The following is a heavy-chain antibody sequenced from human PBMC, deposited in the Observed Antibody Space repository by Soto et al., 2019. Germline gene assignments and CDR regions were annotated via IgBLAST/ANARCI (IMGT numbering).Heavy chain of an antibody. CDR1: GYTFTSYG. J-gene: IGHJ1*01. CDR2: ISAYNGNT. CDR3: ARDGGNWNYDRRRAY. Sequence: QVQLVQSGAEVKKPGASVKVSCKASGYTFTSYGISWVRQAPGQGLEWMGWISAYNGNTNYAQEPQGRVTMTTDTSTSAAYLELGSMRSNATAVYYCARDGGNWNYDRRRAYWGQGTLVTVSA. D-gene: IGHD1-7*01. V-gene: IGHV1-18*01.